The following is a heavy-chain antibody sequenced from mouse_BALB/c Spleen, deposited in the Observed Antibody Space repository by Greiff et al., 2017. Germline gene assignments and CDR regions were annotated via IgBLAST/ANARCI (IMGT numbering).Heavy chain of an antibody. CDR1: GFTFSDYY. CDR2: ISDGGSYT. J-gene: IGHJ1*01. D-gene: IGHD3-3*01. CDR3: AREGTDPWYFDV. Sequence: EVMLVESGGGLVKPGGSLKLSCAASGFTFSDYYMYWVRQTPEKRLEWVATISDGGSYTYYPDSVKGRFTISRDNAKNNLYLQMSSLKSEDTAMYYCAREGTDPWYFDVWGAGTTVTVSS. V-gene: IGHV5-4*02.